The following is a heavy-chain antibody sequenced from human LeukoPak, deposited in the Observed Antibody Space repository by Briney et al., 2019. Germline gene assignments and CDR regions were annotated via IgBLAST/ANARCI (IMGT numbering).Heavy chain of an antibody. V-gene: IGHV4-34*01. Sequence: PSETLSLTCAVYGGSFSGYYWSWIRQPPGKGLEWIGEINHSGSTNYNPSLKSRVTISVDTSKNQFSLKVTSVTAADTAVYYCARSPRYYYIDVWGKGTKVTVSS. J-gene: IGHJ6*03. CDR2: INHSGST. CDR1: GGSFSGYY. CDR3: ARSPRYYYIDV.